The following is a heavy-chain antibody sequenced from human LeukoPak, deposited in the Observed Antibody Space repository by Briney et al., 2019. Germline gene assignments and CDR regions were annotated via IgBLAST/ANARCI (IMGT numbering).Heavy chain of an antibody. D-gene: IGHD3-22*01. J-gene: IGHJ4*02. Sequence: SSETLSLTCTVSGGSISSYYWSWIRQPPGKGLEWIGYIYYSGSTNYNPSLKSRVTISVDTSKNQFSLKLSSVTAADTAVYYCARHPYDSSGPIDYWGQGTLVTVSS. CDR1: GGSISSYY. V-gene: IGHV4-59*08. CDR3: ARHPYDSSGPIDY. CDR2: IYYSGST.